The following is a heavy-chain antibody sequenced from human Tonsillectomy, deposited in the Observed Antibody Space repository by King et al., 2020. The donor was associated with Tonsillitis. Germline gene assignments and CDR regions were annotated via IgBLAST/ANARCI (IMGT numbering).Heavy chain of an antibody. CDR2: MNPNSGNT. Sequence: VQLVESGAEVKKPGASVKVSCKASGYTFTTYDINWVRQASGQGLEWMGWMNPNSGNTGYAQKFQGRVTMTRNTSISTAYMELSSLRSEDTAVYYCARGRGYCSGGRCYYYYGMDVWGQGTTVTVSS. CDR3: ARGRGYCSGGRCYYYYGMDV. V-gene: IGHV1-8*02. J-gene: IGHJ6*02. D-gene: IGHD2-15*01. CDR1: GYTFTTYD.